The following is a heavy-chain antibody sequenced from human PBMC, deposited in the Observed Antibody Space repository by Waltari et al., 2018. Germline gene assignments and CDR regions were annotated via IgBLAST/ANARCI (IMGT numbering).Heavy chain of an antibody. CDR2: IKGDGSKI. J-gene: IGHJ4*02. Sequence: EVQLVESGGYLVQPGGSLRLSCAASGSPFSTYWIHWVRQPPVKGREWFAHIKGDGSKIKYADSVKGRFTVSSDNAKNTVYLQISSLRAEDTAVYYCARSNNFAFDYWGQGTLVTVSS. CDR1: GSPFSTYW. V-gene: IGHV3-74*01. CDR3: ARSNNFAFDY. D-gene: IGHD1-20*01.